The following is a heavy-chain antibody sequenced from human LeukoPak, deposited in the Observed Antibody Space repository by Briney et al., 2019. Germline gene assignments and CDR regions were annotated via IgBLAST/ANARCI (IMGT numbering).Heavy chain of an antibody. D-gene: IGHD4-17*01. CDR2: ISGSGGST. Sequence: GGSLRLSCAASGFTFSSYAMSWVRQAPGKGPEWVSAISGSGGSTYYADSVKGRFTTSRDNSKNTLYLQMNSLRAEDTAVYYCAKLMYDYGDLRNWFDPWGQGTLVTVSS. V-gene: IGHV3-23*01. J-gene: IGHJ5*02. CDR3: AKLMYDYGDLRNWFDP. CDR1: GFTFSSYA.